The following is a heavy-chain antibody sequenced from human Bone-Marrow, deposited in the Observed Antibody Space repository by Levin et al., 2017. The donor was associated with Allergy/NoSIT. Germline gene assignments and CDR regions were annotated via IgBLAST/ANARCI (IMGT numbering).Heavy chain of an antibody. V-gene: IGHV4-59*01. CDR1: GASISTYF. Sequence: PSETLSLTCTVSGASISTYFWSWIRQPPGKRLEWIGYIYYNGITNYNPSLKSRVTISVDTSKNQFSLNLTSVTAADTAVYFCASGSNNFDHWGQGTLVSVSS. J-gene: IGHJ4*02. D-gene: IGHD2-15*01. CDR3: ASGSNNFDH. CDR2: IYYNGIT.